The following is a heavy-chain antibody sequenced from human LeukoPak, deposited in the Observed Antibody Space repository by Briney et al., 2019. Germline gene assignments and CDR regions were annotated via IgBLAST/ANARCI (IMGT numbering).Heavy chain of an antibody. V-gene: IGHV1-69*05. J-gene: IGHJ6*03. D-gene: IGHD2-2*01. CDR3: AREAVVVPAASHPRANYYMDV. Sequence: AASVKVSCKASGGTFSSYAISWVRQAPGQGLEWMGGIIPIFGTANYAQKFQGRVTITTDESTSTAYMELSSLRSEDTAVYYCAREAVVVPAASHPRANYYMDVWGKGTTVTVSS. CDR1: GGTFSSYA. CDR2: IIPIFGTA.